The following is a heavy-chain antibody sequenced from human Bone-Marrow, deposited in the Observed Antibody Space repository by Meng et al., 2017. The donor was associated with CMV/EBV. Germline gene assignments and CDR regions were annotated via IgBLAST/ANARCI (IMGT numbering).Heavy chain of an antibody. CDR1: GASISSGGYL. CDR2: IYYSGST. V-gene: IGHV4-31*02. J-gene: IGHJ4*02. CDR3: ARLNSTMLYFDY. D-gene: IGHD3-10*02. Sequence: VSGASISSGGYLWSWIRHRPGKGLEWIGYIYYSGSTYYNPSLKSRVTISVDTSMSHFSLKLSSVTAADTAVYYCARLNSTMLYFDYWGQGTLVTVSS.